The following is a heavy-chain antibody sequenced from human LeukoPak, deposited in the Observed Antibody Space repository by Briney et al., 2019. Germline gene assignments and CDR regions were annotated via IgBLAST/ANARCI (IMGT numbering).Heavy chain of an antibody. Sequence: ASVKVSCKASGYTFTSYGISWVRQAPGVGLEWMGWISPYNGHTYYTQSLQDRVTMTTDTSTTTAYMYLRSLRSYDTDVHFCATTIVSRWRLQPYLDSWGQGTLITVSS. D-gene: IGHD2-21*02. J-gene: IGHJ4*02. CDR2: ISPYNGHT. V-gene: IGHV1-18*01. CDR3: ATTIVSRWRLQPYLDS. CDR1: GYTFTSYG.